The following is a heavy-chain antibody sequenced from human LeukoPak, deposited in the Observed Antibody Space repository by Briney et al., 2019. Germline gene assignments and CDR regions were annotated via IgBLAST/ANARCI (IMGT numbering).Heavy chain of an antibody. Sequence: GGSLRLSCVASGIPFDDHAFHWVRQAPGKGLEWVSLIGGDGVTYYADSVKGRFTISRDNAQNSLYLQMNSLRVEDTAVYYCVRELYGSGNVYYFDHWGQGTLVTVSS. CDR1: GIPFDDHA. CDR3: VRELYGSGNVYYFDH. J-gene: IGHJ4*02. CDR2: IGGDGVT. V-gene: IGHV3-43*02. D-gene: IGHD6-19*01.